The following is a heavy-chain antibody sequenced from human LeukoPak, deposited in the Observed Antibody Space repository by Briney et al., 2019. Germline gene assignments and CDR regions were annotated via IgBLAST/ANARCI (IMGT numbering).Heavy chain of an antibody. V-gene: IGHV4-34*01. Sequence: SETLSLTCAVYGGSFSGYYWSWIRQPPGKGLEWIGEINHSGSTNYNPSPKSRVTISVDTSKNQFSLKLSSVTAADTAVYYCARDSRKFPFKRIYYGMDVWGQGTTVTVSS. D-gene: IGHD1-14*01. CDR2: INHSGST. J-gene: IGHJ6*02. CDR1: GGSFSGYY. CDR3: ARDSRKFPFKRIYYGMDV.